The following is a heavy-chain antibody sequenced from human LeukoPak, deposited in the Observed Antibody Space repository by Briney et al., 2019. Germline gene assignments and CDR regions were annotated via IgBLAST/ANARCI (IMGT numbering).Heavy chain of an antibody. Sequence: PGGSLRLSCVASGFTFSNYWMTWVRQAPGKGLEWVATIKPEGSEKFYVDSVKGRFTISRDNAKNALYLQMNSLRAEDTAVYYCASGFSIAARPTDYWGQGTLVTVSS. CDR1: GFTFSNYW. V-gene: IGHV3-7*01. CDR3: ASGFSIAARPTDY. CDR2: IKPEGSEK. D-gene: IGHD6-6*01. J-gene: IGHJ4*02.